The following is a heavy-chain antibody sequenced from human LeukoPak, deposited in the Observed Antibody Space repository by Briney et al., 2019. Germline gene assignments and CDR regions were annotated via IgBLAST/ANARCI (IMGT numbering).Heavy chain of an antibody. Sequence: SETLSLTCTVSGGSISSYYWSWIRQPPGKGLEWIGYIYYSGSTNYNPSLKSRVTISVDTSKNQFSLKLSSVTAADTAVYYCARVGSTTYHWFDPWGQGTLVSVFS. J-gene: IGHJ5*02. CDR1: GGSISSYY. V-gene: IGHV4-59*01. D-gene: IGHD2/OR15-2a*01. CDR3: ARVGSTTYHWFDP. CDR2: IYYSGST.